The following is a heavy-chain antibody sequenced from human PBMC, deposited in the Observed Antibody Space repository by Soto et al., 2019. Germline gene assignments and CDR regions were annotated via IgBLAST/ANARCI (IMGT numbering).Heavy chain of an antibody. D-gene: IGHD1-26*01. CDR2: IYHSGST. Sequence: QVQLQESGPGLVKPSGTLSLTCAVSGGSISSSYWWSWVRQPPGKGLEWIGEIYHSGSTNYNPSLKSRGTISVDKSKNQFSLKLSSVTAADTAVYYCARVSGSYYYGMDVWGQGTTVTVSS. CDR3: ARVSGSYYYGMDV. CDR1: GGSISSSYW. V-gene: IGHV4-4*02. J-gene: IGHJ6*02.